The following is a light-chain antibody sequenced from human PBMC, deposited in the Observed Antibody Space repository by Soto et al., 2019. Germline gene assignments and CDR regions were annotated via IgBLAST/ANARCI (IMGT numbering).Light chain of an antibody. CDR1: YSVSTW. Sequence: DIQMTQSPSTLSASVGDRVTITCRARYSVSTWLAWYQQKPGKAPKLLIYKASSLQSGVPSRFGGSGSGTEFNLTITSLQPDDIATYYCQHYNGYSRTFGQGTKVEIK. J-gene: IGKJ1*01. CDR2: KAS. V-gene: IGKV1-5*03. CDR3: QHYNGYSRT.